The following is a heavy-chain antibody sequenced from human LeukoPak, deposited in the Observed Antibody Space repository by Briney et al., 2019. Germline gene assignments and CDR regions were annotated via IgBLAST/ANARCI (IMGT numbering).Heavy chain of an antibody. V-gene: IGHV4-39*07. CDR3: AIILVGWFDP. CDR1: SYY. Sequence: SYYWGWIRQPPGRGVEWIGRIYYSGSTYYNQSLKSRVTISVNTSKNPFSLKLSSVTAADTAVYCCAIILVGWFDPWGQGTLVIVSS. CDR2: IYYSGST. J-gene: IGHJ5*02. D-gene: IGHD2-15*01.